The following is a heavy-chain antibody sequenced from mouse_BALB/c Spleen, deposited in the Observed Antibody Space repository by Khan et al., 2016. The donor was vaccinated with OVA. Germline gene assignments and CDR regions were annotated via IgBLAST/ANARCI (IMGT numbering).Heavy chain of an antibody. Sequence: EVKLLESGPGLVKPSQSLSLTCSVTGYSITSGYYWNWIRQFPGNKLEWMGYIRYDGSNNYNPSLKIRLSLTRATSTNQFFLKLNSVTTEDTATYYCARGGSSGPAWFAYWGQGTLVTVSA. CDR1: GYSITSGYY. D-gene: IGHD3-1*01. CDR2: IRYDGSN. CDR3: ARGGSSGPAWFAY. J-gene: IGHJ3*01. V-gene: IGHV3-6*02.